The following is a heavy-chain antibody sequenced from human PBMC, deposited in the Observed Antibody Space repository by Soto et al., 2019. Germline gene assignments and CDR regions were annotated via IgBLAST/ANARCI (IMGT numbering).Heavy chain of an antibody. Sequence: QVQLVQSGAEVKKPGSSVKVSCKASEGTFSSYSINWVRQAPGQGLEWMGEIIPIFGTANYAQKFQGRVTITADDSTSTAYMELGSLRSEETAVYYCARDGGRHSGGIDYWGQGTLVTVSS. CDR2: IIPIFGTA. V-gene: IGHV1-69*01. D-gene: IGHD1-26*01. CDR1: EGTFSSYS. CDR3: ARDGGRHSGGIDY. J-gene: IGHJ4*02.